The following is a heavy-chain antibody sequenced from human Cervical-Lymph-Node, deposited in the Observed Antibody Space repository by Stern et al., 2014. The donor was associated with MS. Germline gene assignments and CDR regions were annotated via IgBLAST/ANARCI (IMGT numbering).Heavy chain of an antibody. CDR3: ARQTTAWASDV. CDR2: IYPGDSET. V-gene: IGHV5-51*01. CDR1: GFKFSIYW. J-gene: IGHJ4*02. Sequence: EVQLVQSGAELIRPGESLKISCKGSGFKFSIYWIAWVRQMPGKGLEWMGIIYPGDSETRYSPSFQGQVTMSADKSTSTAYLQWSSLNASDTAMYFCARQTTAWASDVWGQGTLVTVPS. D-gene: IGHD1-14*01.